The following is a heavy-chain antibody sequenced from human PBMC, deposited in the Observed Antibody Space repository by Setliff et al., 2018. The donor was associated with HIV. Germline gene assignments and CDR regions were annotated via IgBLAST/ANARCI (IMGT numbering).Heavy chain of an antibody. CDR3: ARHARSITMTTDWYFDL. Sequence: SETLSLTCTVSGGSITNYYWSWIRQPQGKGLEWIGFIYYNGSTNYNPSLKSRVTISVDTSKHQFSLTLSSVTAADTAVYYCARHARSITMTTDWYFDLWGRGTLVTVSS. V-gene: IGHV4-59*08. D-gene: IGHD3-22*01. J-gene: IGHJ2*01. CDR2: IYYNGST. CDR1: GGSITNYY.